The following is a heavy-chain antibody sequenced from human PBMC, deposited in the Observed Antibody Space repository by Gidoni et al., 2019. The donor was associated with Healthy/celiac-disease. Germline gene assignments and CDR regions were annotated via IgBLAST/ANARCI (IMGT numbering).Heavy chain of an antibody. J-gene: IGHJ4*02. CDR3: ARDRLRFPSVRWTRGRYFDY. Sequence: QVQLVQSGAEVKKPGSSVKVSCKASGGTFSSYAISWVRQAPGQGLEWMGGIIPIFGTANYAQKFQGRVTITADKSTSTAYMELSSLRSEDTAVYYCARDRLRFPSVRWTRGRYFDYWGQGTLVTVSS. CDR1: GGTFSSYA. D-gene: IGHD4-17*01. V-gene: IGHV1-69*06. CDR2: IIPIFGTA.